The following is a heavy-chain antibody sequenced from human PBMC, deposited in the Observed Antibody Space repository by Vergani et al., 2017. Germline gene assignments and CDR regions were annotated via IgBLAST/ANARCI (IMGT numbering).Heavy chain of an antibody. J-gene: IGHJ3*02. Sequence: EVQLVQSGAEVKKPGESLKISCKGSGYSFTSYWIGWVRQMPGKGLEWMGIIYPGDSDTRYSPSFQGQVTISADKSSSTAYLQWSSLKASDTAMYYGAGPLWFGDTTLGDAFASWGEGTMATVSS. CDR2: IYPGDSDT. D-gene: IGHD3-10*01. CDR3: AGPLWFGDTTLGDAFAS. CDR1: GYSFTSYW. V-gene: IGHV5-51*01.